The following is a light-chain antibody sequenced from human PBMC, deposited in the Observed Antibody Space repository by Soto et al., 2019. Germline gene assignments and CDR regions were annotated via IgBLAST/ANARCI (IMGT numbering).Light chain of an antibody. CDR3: QQSFTTPLT. CDR1: QSTGSY. J-gene: IGKJ4*01. Sequence: IQMTQSPSSLSASVGDRLTITCRTSQSTGSYLNWYQQKPGKAPKLLIYAASTLQSGVPSRFSGSGSGTKFTLTISSLQPEDFATYYCQQSFTTPLTFGGGTKVEIK. V-gene: IGKV1-39*01. CDR2: AAS.